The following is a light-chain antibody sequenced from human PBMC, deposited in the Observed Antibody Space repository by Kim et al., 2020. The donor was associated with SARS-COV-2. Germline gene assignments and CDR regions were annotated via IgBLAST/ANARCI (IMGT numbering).Light chain of an antibody. CDR1: QSVDKY. V-gene: IGKV3-11*01. CDR2: DAS. CDR3: QHRRSWPLT. Sequence: LSPGDRATLSCSASQSVDKYLAWYQQKPGQAPRLLVYDASIRATDIPARFSGSGSGTDFTLTISSLEPEDFAVYYCQHRRSWPLTFGGGTKVDIK. J-gene: IGKJ4*01.